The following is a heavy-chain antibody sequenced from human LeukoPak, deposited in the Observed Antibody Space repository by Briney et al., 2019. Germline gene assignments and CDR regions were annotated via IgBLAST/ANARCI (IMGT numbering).Heavy chain of an antibody. J-gene: IGHJ6*03. D-gene: IGHD2-21*01. V-gene: IGHV3-13*01. Sequence: GGSLRLSCAASGFTFSSYDMHWVRQVAGKGLEWVSSIGTIGDTFYPGSAKGRFTISRENAKNSLYLQMNSLRAGDTAVYYCARATVIGSVPVPGYMDVWGKGTTVTVSS. CDR2: IGTIGDT. CDR3: ARATVIGSVPVPGYMDV. CDR1: GFTFSSYD.